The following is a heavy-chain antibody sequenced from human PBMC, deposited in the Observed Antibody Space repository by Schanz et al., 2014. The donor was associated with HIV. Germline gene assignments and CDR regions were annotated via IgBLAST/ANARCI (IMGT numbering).Heavy chain of an antibody. Sequence: VQLVESGGCVVQPGRSLRLSCAASGFTFSSYAMSWVRQAPGKGLEWVSGISGNSGHTWYADSVKGRFTISRDNPKNRLYLQMNSLKTEDTAVYYCTTGGVVAATRGGYYYYGMDVWGQGTTVTVSS. CDR2: ISGNSGHT. V-gene: IGHV3-23*04. CDR1: GFTFSSYA. D-gene: IGHD2-15*01. J-gene: IGHJ6*02. CDR3: TTGGVVAATRGGYYYYGMDV.